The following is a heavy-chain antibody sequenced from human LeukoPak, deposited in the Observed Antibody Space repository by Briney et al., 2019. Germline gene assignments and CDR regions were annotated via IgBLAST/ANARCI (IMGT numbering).Heavy chain of an antibody. CDR1: GGSISSYY. Sequence: SETLSLTCTVSGGSISSYYWSWIRQPPGKGLEWVGYISYTGGTQYNPSLNSRVTMSIDTSKNHLSLKLSSVTAADTAVYYCARDPSPLWFGEMRTYFDLWGRGTLVTVSS. D-gene: IGHD3-10*01. CDR3: ARDPSPLWFGEMRTYFDL. J-gene: IGHJ2*01. CDR2: ISYTGGT. V-gene: IGHV4-59*12.